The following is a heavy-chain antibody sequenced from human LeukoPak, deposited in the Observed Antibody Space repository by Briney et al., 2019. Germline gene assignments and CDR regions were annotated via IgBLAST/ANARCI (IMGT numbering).Heavy chain of an antibody. CDR1: GGSIRSSSYN. Sequence: SETLSLTCSVSGGSIRSSSYNWGWIRQPPRKGLEWIGSIHYTGSTYYNPSLKSRVTISVDTSKNQFSLKLSSVTAADTAVYYCARARNYYDSSDYYYEGDAFDIWGQGTMVTVSS. D-gene: IGHD3-22*01. J-gene: IGHJ3*02. CDR3: ARARNYYDSSDYYYEGDAFDI. V-gene: IGHV4-39*07. CDR2: IHYTGST.